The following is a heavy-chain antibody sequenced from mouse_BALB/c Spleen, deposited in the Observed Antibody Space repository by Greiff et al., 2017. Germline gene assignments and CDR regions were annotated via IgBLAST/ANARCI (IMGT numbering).Heavy chain of an antibody. V-gene: IGHV14-3*02. CDR3: ARAYAMDY. Sequence: EVQRVESGAELVKPGASVKLSCTASGFNIKDTYMHWVKQRPEQGLEWIGRIDPANGNTKYDPKFQGKATITADTSSNTAYLQLSSLTSEDTAVYYCARAYAMDYWGQGTSVTVSS. CDR2: IDPANGNT. CDR1: GFNIKDTY. J-gene: IGHJ4*01.